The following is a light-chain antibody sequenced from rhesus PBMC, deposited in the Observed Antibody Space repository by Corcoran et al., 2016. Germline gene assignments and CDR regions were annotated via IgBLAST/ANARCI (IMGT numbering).Light chain of an antibody. CDR2: DVS. CDR3: MQGRQLPYT. J-gene: IGKJ2*01. Sequence: DIVMTQIPLSLPVTPGEPASISCRSSQSLLHTTGETYLYGYLQKPGQFPQLFILDVSKRASGVPDRFSGSGSGTDVTLKISRVEAEDVGVYYCMQGRQLPYTFGQGTKAEIK. V-gene: IGKV2-61*03. CDR1: QSLLHTTGETY.